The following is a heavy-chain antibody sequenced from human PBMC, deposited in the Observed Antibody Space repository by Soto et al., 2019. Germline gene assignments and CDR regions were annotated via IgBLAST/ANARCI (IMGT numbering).Heavy chain of an antibody. D-gene: IGHD3-22*01. Sequence: SETLSLTCTVSGGTISSGDYYWSWIRQPPGKGLEWIGYIYYSGSTYYNPSLKSRVTISVDTSKNQFSLKLSSVTAADTAVYYCASYDSSGYRGFDPWGQGTLVTVSS. CDR2: IYYSGST. V-gene: IGHV4-30-4*01. CDR1: GGTISSGDYY. J-gene: IGHJ5*02. CDR3: ASYDSSGYRGFDP.